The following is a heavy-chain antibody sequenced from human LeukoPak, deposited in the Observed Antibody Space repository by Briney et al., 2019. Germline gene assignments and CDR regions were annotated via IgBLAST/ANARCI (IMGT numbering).Heavy chain of an antibody. D-gene: IGHD6-19*01. CDR2: ISYDGSNK. CDR1: GFTFSSYA. CDR3: ARDMRRTRYSSGWYVDY. Sequence: PGGSLRLSCAASGFTFSSYAMHWVRQAPGKGLEWVAVISYDGSNKYYADSVKGRFTISRDNSKNTLYLQMNSLRAEDTAVYPCARDMRRTRYSSGWYVDYWGQGTLVTVSS. V-gene: IGHV3-30*04. J-gene: IGHJ4*02.